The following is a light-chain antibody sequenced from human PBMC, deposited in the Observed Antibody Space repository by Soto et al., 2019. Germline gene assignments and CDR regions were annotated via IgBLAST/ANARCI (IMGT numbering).Light chain of an antibody. CDR3: QQFRRSPYT. CDR1: ESVSNNY. CDR2: GAS. J-gene: IGKJ3*01. Sequence: EIVLTQSPGTLSLSPGERATLSCRATESVSNNYLAWYQQKPGQAPRLLIYGASNRATDVPDRFSGSGSGIDFTLTISRLEPEDFAVYYCQQFRRSPYTFGPGTKVDIK. V-gene: IGKV3-20*01.